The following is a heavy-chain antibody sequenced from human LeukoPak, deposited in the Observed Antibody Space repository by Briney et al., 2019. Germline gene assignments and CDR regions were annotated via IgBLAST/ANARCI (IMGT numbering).Heavy chain of an antibody. Sequence: PGGSLRLSCAASGFTFDDYGMSWVRQAPGKGLEWVSGINWNGGSTGYADSVKGRFTISRDNAKNSLYLQMNSLRAEDTALYYCARERGGIAVAYSHQYFDYWGQGTLVTVSS. V-gene: IGHV3-20*04. CDR2: INWNGGST. D-gene: IGHD6-19*01. J-gene: IGHJ4*02. CDR1: GFTFDDYG. CDR3: ARERGGIAVAYSHQYFDY.